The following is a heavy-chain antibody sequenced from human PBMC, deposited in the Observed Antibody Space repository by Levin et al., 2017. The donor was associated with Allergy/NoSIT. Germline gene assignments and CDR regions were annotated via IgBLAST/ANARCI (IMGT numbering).Heavy chain of an antibody. J-gene: IGHJ4*02. D-gene: IGHD6-13*01. V-gene: IGHV4-59*01. CDR2: FYHSGGT. CDR3: ARSYSSSWYQSFAF. CDR1: GGSISSYY. Sequence: GSLRLSCTVSGGSISSYYYNWIRQPPGKGLEWIGYFYHSGGTNYNPSFKSRVTIAIDTSKNQFSLRLSSVTAADTAVYYCARSYSSSWYQSFAFWGRGALVTVSS.